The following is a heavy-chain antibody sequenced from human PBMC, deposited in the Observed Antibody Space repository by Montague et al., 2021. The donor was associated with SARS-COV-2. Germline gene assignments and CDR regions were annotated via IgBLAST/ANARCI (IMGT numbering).Heavy chain of an antibody. CDR2: LHYAGSA. V-gene: IGHV4-39*01. Sequence: SETLSPTCSVYGGSFSSGDSYWGWLRQAPGKGLEWIGDLHYAGSAYYXPSLRSRVTISADTSKNQFSLKLNSVTAADTAVYYCVATYNGNWYYFDYWGQGTLVTVSS. CDR1: GGSFSSGDSY. J-gene: IGHJ4*02. CDR3: VATYNGNWYYFDY. D-gene: IGHD6-13*01.